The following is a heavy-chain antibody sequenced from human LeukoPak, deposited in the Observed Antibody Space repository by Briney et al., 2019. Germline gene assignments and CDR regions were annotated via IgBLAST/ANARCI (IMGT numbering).Heavy chain of an antibody. D-gene: IGHD6-19*01. J-gene: IGHJ4*02. CDR1: GFTFSSYE. CDR3: ATSTKVYITMAGPLDY. V-gene: IGHV3-66*01. Sequence: GGSLRLSCAASGFTFSSYEMSWVRQAPGKGLEWVSVIYRGGNTYYADSVKGRFAISRDNSMNTLYLQLSTLRAEDTAVYYCATSTKVYITMAGPLDYWGQGTLVTVSS. CDR2: IYRGGNT.